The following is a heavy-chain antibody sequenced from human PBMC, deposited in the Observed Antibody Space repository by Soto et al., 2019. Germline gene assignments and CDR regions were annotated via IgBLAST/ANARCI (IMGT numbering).Heavy chain of an antibody. CDR2: ISTYNGDT. CDR3: AREGVAPYYYYGMDV. CDR1: GYTFTRSG. V-gene: IGHV1-18*01. Sequence: QVQLVQSGAEVKKPGASVKVSCKASGYTFTRSGISWVRQAPGQGLEWMGWISTYNGDTNYAQKFQGRVTMTTDTATSTAYRELRSLRSDDTAVYYCAREGVAPYYYYGMDVWGKGTTVTVSS. D-gene: IGHD5-12*01. J-gene: IGHJ6*04.